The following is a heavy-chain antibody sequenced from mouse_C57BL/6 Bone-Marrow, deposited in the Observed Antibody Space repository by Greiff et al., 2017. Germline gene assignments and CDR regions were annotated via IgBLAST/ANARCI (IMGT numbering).Heavy chain of an antibody. CDR1: GFNIKDDY. Sequence: VQLKESGAELVRPGASVKLSCTASGFNIKDDYMHWVKQRPEQGLEWIGWIDPENGDTEYASKFQGKATIPADTSSNTAYLQLSSLTSEDTAVYYCTGGGAMDYWGQGTSVTVSS. V-gene: IGHV14-4*01. CDR2: IDPENGDT. CDR3: TGGGAMDY. J-gene: IGHJ4*01.